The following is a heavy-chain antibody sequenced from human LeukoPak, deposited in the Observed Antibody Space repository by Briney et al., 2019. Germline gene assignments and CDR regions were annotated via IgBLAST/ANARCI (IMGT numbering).Heavy chain of an antibody. J-gene: IGHJ5*02. V-gene: IGHV4-34*01. CDR1: GGSFSGYY. Sequence: PSETLSLTCAVYGGSFSGYYWSWIRQPPGKGLEWIGEINHSGSTNYNPSLKSRVTISVDTSKNQFSLKLSSVTAADTAVYYCARARMQFDPRGQGTLVTVSS. CDR2: INHSGST. CDR3: ARARMQFDP. D-gene: IGHD2-15*01.